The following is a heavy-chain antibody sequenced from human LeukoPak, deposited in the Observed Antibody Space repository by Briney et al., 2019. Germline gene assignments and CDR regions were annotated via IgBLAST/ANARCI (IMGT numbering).Heavy chain of an antibody. D-gene: IGHD4-23*01. CDR3: ARGPVDLAGRYYYYYGMDV. J-gene: IGHJ6*02. CDR2: IYPRDGST. Sequence: ASVKVSCKASGYTFTSNYIHWVRQAPGQGLEWMGMIYPRDGSTSYAQKLQGRVTMTTDTSTSTAYMEPRSLRSEDTAVYYCARGPVDLAGRYYYYYGMDVWGQGTTVTVSS. V-gene: IGHV1-46*01. CDR1: GYTFTSNY.